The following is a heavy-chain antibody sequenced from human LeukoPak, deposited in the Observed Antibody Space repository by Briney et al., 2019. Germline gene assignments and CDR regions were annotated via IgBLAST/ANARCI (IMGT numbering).Heavy chain of an antibody. V-gene: IGHV4-34*01. CDR2: INHSGYT. CDR3: TRAVAGHPD. CDR1: GVPFSNYY. Sequence: SETLSLTCAVSGVPFSNYYWSWVRQSPTKGLEWIGEINHSGYTNYNPSLKSRVTISIDTSKNQFSLMLTSVTAADTAAYYCTRAVAGHPDWGQGTLVTVSS. D-gene: IGHD6-19*01. J-gene: IGHJ4*02.